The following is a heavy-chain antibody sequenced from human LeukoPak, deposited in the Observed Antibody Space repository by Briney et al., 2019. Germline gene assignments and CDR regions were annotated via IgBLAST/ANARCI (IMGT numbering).Heavy chain of an antibody. CDR1: GYTFTSYD. CDR3: AIRPDYYDSSGYYYDVDY. Sequence: ASVKVSCKASGYTFTSYDINWVRQATGQGLEWMGWMNPNSGNTGYAQKFQGRVTMTRNTSISTAYMELSSLRSEDTAVYYCAIRPDYYDSSGYYYDVDYWGQGTLVTVSS. J-gene: IGHJ4*02. CDR2: MNPNSGNT. D-gene: IGHD3-22*01. V-gene: IGHV1-8*01.